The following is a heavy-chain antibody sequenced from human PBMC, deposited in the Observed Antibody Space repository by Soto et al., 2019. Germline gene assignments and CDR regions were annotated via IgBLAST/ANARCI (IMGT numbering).Heavy chain of an antibody. D-gene: IGHD7-27*01. Sequence: QVQLVQSGPEVKKPGASVKVSCKASGYTCTSYDINWVRQAPGQGLEWMGWISVYDGNTNYAQKLQDRVTMTTDTSTITAYMELRSLRSDDTAVYYCASALGIGDYWGQGTQVTVSS. CDR3: ASALGIGDY. CDR2: ISVYDGNT. V-gene: IGHV1-18*01. CDR1: GYTCTSYD. J-gene: IGHJ4*02.